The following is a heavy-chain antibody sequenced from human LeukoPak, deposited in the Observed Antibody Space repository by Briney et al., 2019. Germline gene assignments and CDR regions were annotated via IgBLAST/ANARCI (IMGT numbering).Heavy chain of an antibody. CDR2: IYSGGST. CDR1: GFTVSSNY. Sequence: GGSLRLSCAASGFTVSSNYMSWVRQAPGKGLEWVSVIYSGGSTYYADSVKGRFTISRDNAKNSLYLQMNSLRAEDTAVYYCARDFQLYDSSGYPHFDYWGQGTLVTVSS. D-gene: IGHD3-22*01. CDR3: ARDFQLYDSSGYPHFDY. V-gene: IGHV3-53*01. J-gene: IGHJ4*02.